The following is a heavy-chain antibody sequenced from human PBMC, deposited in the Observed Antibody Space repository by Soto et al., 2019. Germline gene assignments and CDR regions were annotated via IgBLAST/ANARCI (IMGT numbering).Heavy chain of an antibody. D-gene: IGHD1-26*01. CDR2: ISAHNGNT. V-gene: IGHV1-18*01. Sequence: QVHLVQSGAEVKKPGASVKVSCKGSGYTFTSYGITWVRQAPGQGLEWMGWISAHNGNTDYAQKLQGRVTVTRDTATSTAYMERRRLKSDDTAVYYCASGRYGDYWGQGALVTVSS. J-gene: IGHJ4*02. CDR3: ASGRYGDY. CDR1: GYTFTSYG.